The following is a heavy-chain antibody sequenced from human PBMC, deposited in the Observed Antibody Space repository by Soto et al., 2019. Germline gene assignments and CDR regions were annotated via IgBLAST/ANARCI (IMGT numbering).Heavy chain of an antibody. D-gene: IGHD5-12*01. Sequence: QVQLVESGGGVVQPGRSLRLSCAASGFTFSSYGMHWVRQAPGKGLEWVAVISYDGSNNYYADSVKGRFTISRDNSKNTLYLQMNSLRAEDTAVYYCANSGGYDYFDYWGQGTLVTVSS. CDR3: ANSGGYDYFDY. J-gene: IGHJ4*02. V-gene: IGHV3-30*18. CDR2: ISYDGSNN. CDR1: GFTFSSYG.